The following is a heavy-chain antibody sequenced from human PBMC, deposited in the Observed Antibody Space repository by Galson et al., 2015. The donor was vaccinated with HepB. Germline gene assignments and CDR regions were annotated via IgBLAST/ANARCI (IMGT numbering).Heavy chain of an antibody. J-gene: IGHJ4*02. CDR1: GFSLRVGGVG. V-gene: IGHV2-5*02. CDR3: VHTRYYENSGYFGLIDS. Sequence: PALVKPTQTLTLTCTFSGFSLRVGGVGVGWVRQPPGKGLEWLALIYWDDEKNYSPSLTTRLTIAKDDSKNQVILTMTNMDPVDTATYFCVHTRYYENSGYFGLIDSWGQGALVTVSS. D-gene: IGHD3-22*01. CDR2: IYWDDEK.